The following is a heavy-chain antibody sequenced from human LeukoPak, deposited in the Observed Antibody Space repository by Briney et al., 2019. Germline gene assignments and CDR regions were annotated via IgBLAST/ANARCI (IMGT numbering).Heavy chain of an antibody. D-gene: IGHD6-6*01. V-gene: IGHV4-4*09. CDR2: TYTSGST. Sequence: TSETLSLTCTVSGGSISSYYWSWIRQPPGKGLEWIGYTYTSGSTNYNPSLKSRVTISVDTSKNQFSLKLSSVTAADTAVYYCARLSEVEPEYSSSSQYYYYYMDVWGKGTTVTVSS. J-gene: IGHJ6*03. CDR3: ARLSEVEPEYSSSSQYYYYYMDV. CDR1: GGSISSYY.